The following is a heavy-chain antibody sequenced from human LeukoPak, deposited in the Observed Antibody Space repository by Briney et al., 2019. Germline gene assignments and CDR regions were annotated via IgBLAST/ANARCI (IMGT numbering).Heavy chain of an antibody. V-gene: IGHV4-39*01. J-gene: IGHJ4*02. D-gene: IGHD6-13*01. CDR1: GGSISSSSYY. CDR3: ARHGPGIAAAGTKGHFDY. CDR2: IYYSGST. Sequence: KPSETLSLTCTVSGGSISSSSYYWGWIRQPPGKGLEWIGSIYYSGSTYYNPSLKSRVTISVGTSKNQFSLKLSSLTAADTAVYYCARHGPGIAAAGTKGHFDYWGQGTLVTVSS.